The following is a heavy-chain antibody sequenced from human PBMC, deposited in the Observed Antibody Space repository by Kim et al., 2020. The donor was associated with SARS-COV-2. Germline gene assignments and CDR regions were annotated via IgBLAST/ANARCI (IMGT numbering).Heavy chain of an antibody. J-gene: IGHJ4*02. CDR1: GFTFSSYS. V-gene: IGHV3-48*02. CDR3: ARAREGMYYDILTGFWLIDY. CDR2: ISSSSSTI. Sequence: GGSLRLSCAASGFTFSSYSMNWVRQAPGKGLEWVSYISSSSSTIYYADSVKGRFTISRDNAKNSLYLQMNSLRDEDTAVYYCARAREGMYYDILTGFWLIDYWGQGTLVTVSS. D-gene: IGHD3-9*01.